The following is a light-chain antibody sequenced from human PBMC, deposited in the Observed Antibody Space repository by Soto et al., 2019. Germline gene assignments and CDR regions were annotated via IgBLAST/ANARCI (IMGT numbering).Light chain of an antibody. CDR1: SSNIGAGYD. CDR2: GNT. CDR3: LSFDSSLSVV. Sequence: QSVLTQPPSVSGAPGQRVTSSCTGSSSNIGAGYDVHWYQQLPERAPKLLIYGNTNRPSGVPDRFSGSKSGTSASLAITGLQAEDEADYYCLSFDSSLSVVFGGGTKLTVL. V-gene: IGLV1-40*01. J-gene: IGLJ2*01.